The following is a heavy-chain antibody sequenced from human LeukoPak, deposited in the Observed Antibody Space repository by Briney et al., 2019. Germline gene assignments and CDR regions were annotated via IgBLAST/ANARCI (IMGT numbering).Heavy chain of an antibody. CDR1: GFTFSDYY. CDR3: ARAARYSKWYYMDV. Sequence: NPWGSLRLSCAASGFTFSDYYMRWIRQAPGKGLEWVSYISSSGSTIYYADSVKGRFTISRDNAKNSLYLQMNSLRAEDTAVYYCARAARYSKWYYMDVWGKGTTVTISS. J-gene: IGHJ6*03. V-gene: IGHV3-11*04. CDR2: ISSSGSTI. D-gene: IGHD2-15*01.